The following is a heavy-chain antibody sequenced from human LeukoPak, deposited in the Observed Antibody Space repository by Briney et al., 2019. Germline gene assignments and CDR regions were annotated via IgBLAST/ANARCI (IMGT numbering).Heavy chain of an antibody. CDR1: GGSFSGYY. Sequence: SETLSLTCAVYGGSFSGYYWSWIRQPPGKGLEWIGEINHSGSTNYNPSLKSRVTISVDTSKNQFPLKLSSVTAADTAVYYCARIEKQWLVPRYFDYWGQGTLVTVSS. CDR2: INHSGST. V-gene: IGHV4-34*01. CDR3: ARIEKQWLVPRYFDY. D-gene: IGHD6-19*01. J-gene: IGHJ4*02.